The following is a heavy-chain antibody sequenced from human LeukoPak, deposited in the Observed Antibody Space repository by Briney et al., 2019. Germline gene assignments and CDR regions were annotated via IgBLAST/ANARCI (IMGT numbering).Heavy chain of an antibody. D-gene: IGHD4-23*01. CDR1: GGSFRGYY. CDR3: ARSDYGGNSDLNAFDI. CDR2: INHSGST. J-gene: IGHJ3*02. V-gene: IGHV4-34*01. Sequence: SETLSPTCAVYGGSFRGYYWSWIRQPPGKGLEWIGEINHSGSTDYNPSLKSRVTISVDTSKNQFSLKLSSVTAADTAVYYCARSDYGGNSDLNAFDIWGQGTMVTVSS.